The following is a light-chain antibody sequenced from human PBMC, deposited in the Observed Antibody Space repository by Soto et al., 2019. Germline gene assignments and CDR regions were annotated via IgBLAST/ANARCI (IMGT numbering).Light chain of an antibody. CDR1: QGIGND. V-gene: IGKV1-6*01. Sequence: AIQVTQSPSSLSASVGDRVTIYCRASQGIGNDLGWYQQKPGKAPKLLIYEASTLQTGVASRFSGSGSGTDFTLTISSLQPEDFATYYCLQDYVYPWTFGQGTKVAVK. CDR2: EAS. J-gene: IGKJ1*01. CDR3: LQDYVYPWT.